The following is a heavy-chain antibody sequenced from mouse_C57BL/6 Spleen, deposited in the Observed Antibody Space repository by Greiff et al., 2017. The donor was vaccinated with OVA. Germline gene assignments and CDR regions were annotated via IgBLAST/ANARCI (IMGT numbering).Heavy chain of an antibody. V-gene: IGHV1-54*01. Sequence: VQLQQSGAELVRPGTSVKVSCKASGYAFTNYLIEWVKQRPGQGLEWIGVINPGSGGTKYNEKLKGKATLTADKSSSTAYIQLSSLTSADSAVYFCARSDYSVSSPYYFAYWGQGTTLTVSS. CDR2: INPGSGGT. J-gene: IGHJ2*01. D-gene: IGHD1-1*01. CDR1: GYAFTNYL. CDR3: ARSDYSVSSPYYFAY.